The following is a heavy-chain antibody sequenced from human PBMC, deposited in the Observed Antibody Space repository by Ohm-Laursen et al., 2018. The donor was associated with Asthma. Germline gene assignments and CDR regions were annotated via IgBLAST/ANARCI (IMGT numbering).Heavy chain of an antibody. Sequence: GSLRLSCAASGYSLSLYSIHWIRQAPGKGLEWVASISTASTFIYYADSVRGRFTTSRDNAKNSVYLQMNSLRAEDTALYYCARIGPEWELPGREYSLHHWGQGTQVTVSS. V-gene: IGHV3-21*01. D-gene: IGHD1-26*01. CDR1: GYSLSLYS. CDR3: ARIGPEWELPGREYSLHH. J-gene: IGHJ1*01. CDR2: ISTASTFI.